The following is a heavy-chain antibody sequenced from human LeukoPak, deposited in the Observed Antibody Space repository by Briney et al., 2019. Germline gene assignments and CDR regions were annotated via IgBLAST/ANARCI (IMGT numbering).Heavy chain of an antibody. V-gene: IGHV3-9*01. J-gene: IGHJ4*02. CDR3: ARGSTYSSGWYTGFDY. Sequence: PGGSLRLSCAASGFTFDDYAMHWVRQAPGKGLEWVSGISWNSGSIGYADSVKGRFTISRDNAKNSLYLQMNSLRAEDTALYYCARGSTYSSGWYTGFDYWGQGTLVTVSS. CDR2: ISWNSGSI. D-gene: IGHD6-19*01. CDR1: GFTFDDYA.